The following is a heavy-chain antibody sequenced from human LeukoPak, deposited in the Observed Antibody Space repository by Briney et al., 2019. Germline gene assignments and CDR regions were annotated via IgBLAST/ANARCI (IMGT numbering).Heavy chain of an antibody. V-gene: IGHV4-4*07. D-gene: IGHD3-22*01. CDR1: GGPISSYY. CDR2: IYTSGST. CDR3: ARDQYYYDSSGYFSWFDP. Sequence: SETLSLTCTVSGGPISSYYWSWIRQPAGKGLEWIGRIYTSGSTNYNPSLKSRVTMSVDTSKNQFSLKLSSVTAADTAVYYCARDQYYYDSSGYFSWFDPWGQGTLVTVSS. J-gene: IGHJ5*02.